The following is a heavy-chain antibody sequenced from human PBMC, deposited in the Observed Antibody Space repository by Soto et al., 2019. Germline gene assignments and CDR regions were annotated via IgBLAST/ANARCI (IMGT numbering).Heavy chain of an antibody. CDR1: GFTFSDYY. CDR3: ARDLRYSGYDLDLGGY. D-gene: IGHD5-12*01. J-gene: IGHJ4*02. CDR2: ISSSGSTI. Sequence: PGGSLRLSCAASGFTFSDYYMSWIRQAPGKGLEWVSYISSSGSTIYYADSVKGRFTISRDNAKNSLYLQMNSLRAEDTAVYYCARDLRYSGYDLDLGGYWGQGTLVTVSS. V-gene: IGHV3-11*01.